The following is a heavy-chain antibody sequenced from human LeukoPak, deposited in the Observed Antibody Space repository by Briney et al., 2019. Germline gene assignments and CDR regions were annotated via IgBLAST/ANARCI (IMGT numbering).Heavy chain of an antibody. CDR3: ARKVNSGSYHYFDY. Sequence: GGSLRLSCAASGFTFSSYGMSWVRQAPGKGLEWVSSISSSSSYIYYADSVKGRFTISRDNAKNSLYLQMNSLRAEDTAVYYCARKVNSGSYHYFDYWGREPWSPSPQ. CDR1: GFTFSSYG. D-gene: IGHD1-26*01. V-gene: IGHV3-21*01. CDR2: ISSSSSYI. J-gene: IGHJ4*02.